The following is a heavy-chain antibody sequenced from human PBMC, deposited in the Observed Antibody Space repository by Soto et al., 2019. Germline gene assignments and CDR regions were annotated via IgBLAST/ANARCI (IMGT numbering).Heavy chain of an antibody. V-gene: IGHV5-51*01. CDR2: IYPGDSDT. CDR1: GYSFTSYW. CDR3: ARQVASSSWYKYFDY. J-gene: IGHJ4*02. D-gene: IGHD6-13*01. Sequence: GESLKISCKGSGYSFTSYWIGWVRQMPGKGLEWMGIIYPGDSDTRYSPSFQGQVTISADKSISAAYLQWSSLKASDTAMYYCARQVASSSWYKYFDYWGQGTPVTVSS.